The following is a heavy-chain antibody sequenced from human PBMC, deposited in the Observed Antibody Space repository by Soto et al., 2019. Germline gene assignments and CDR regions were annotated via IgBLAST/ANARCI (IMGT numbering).Heavy chain of an antibody. V-gene: IGHV3-23*01. CDR1: GFTFSSYA. CDR2: ISGGGGST. J-gene: IGHJ6*02. D-gene: IGHD1-7*01. CDR3: AKLAITGTTGFYYYYGMDV. Sequence: PGGSLRLSCAASGFTFSSYAMSWVRQAPGKGLEWVSAISGGGGSTYYADSVKGRFTISRDNSKNTLYLQMNSLRAEDTAVYYCAKLAITGTTGFYYYYGMDVWGQGTTVTVSS.